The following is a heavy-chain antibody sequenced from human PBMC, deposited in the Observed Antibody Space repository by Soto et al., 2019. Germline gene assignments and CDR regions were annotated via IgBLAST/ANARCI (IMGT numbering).Heavy chain of an antibody. Sequence: PSETLSLTCAVSGGSISSGGYSWSWIRQPPGKGLEWIGYIYHSGSTYYNPSLKSRVTISVDRSKNQFSLKLSSVTAADTAVYYCARQTPWNGGLWLITNYYYGMDVWGQGTTVTVSS. CDR1: GGSISSGGYS. CDR3: ARQTPWNGGLWLITNYYYGMDV. J-gene: IGHJ6*02. V-gene: IGHV4-30-2*01. D-gene: IGHD5-18*01. CDR2: IYHSGST.